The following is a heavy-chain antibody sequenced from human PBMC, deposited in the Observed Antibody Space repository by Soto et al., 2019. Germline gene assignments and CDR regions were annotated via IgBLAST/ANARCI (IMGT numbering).Heavy chain of an antibody. CDR1: GFTFSSYG. Sequence: GGSLRLSCAASGFTFSSYGMHWVRQAPGKGLEWVAVISYDGSNKYYADSVKGRFTISRDNSKNTLYLQMNSLRAEDTAVYYCAKASSGATGYYYYYYYMDVWGKGTTVTVSS. V-gene: IGHV3-30*18. D-gene: IGHD4-4*01. CDR2: ISYDGSNK. CDR3: AKASSGATGYYYYYYYMDV. J-gene: IGHJ6*03.